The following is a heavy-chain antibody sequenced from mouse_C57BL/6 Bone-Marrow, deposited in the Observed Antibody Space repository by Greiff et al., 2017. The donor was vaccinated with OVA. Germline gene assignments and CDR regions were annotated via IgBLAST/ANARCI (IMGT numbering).Heavy chain of an antibody. J-gene: IGHJ2*01. D-gene: IGHD1-1*01. Sequence: VQLQQSGAELARPGASVKMSCKASGYTFTDYNMHWVKQSHGKSLEWIGYINPNNGGTSYNQKFKGKATLTVNKSSSTAYMELRSLTSEDSAVYYCARGGLLLDYWGQGTTLTVSS. CDR3: ARGGLLLDY. CDR2: INPNNGGT. V-gene: IGHV1-22*01. CDR1: GYTFTDYN.